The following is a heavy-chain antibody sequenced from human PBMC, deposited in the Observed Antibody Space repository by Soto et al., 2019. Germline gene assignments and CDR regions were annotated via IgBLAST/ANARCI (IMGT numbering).Heavy chain of an antibody. V-gene: IGHV4-59*08. CDR2: VSYSGSS. J-gene: IGHJ4*02. CDR3: ATSGYCTRTSCYSFDY. D-gene: IGHD2-2*01. Sequence: QVQLQESGPGLVKPSETLSLTCTVSGGSISSYYWSWIRQPPGKGLEWIGYVSYSGSSNYNPYLKCRVTISIDMSKYQFSLKLSSVTAADTAIYYCATSGYCTRTSCYSFDYWGQGALVTVSS. CDR1: GGSISSYY.